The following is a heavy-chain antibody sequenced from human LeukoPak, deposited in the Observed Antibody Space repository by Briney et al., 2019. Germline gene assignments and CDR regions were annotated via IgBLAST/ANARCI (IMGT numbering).Heavy chain of an antibody. CDR3: ARVKSGTGWYIDY. CDR2: IYPGDSDT. D-gene: IGHD6-19*01. J-gene: IGHJ4*02. Sequence: GESLKISCKGSGYTFTSYWMAWVRQMPGKGLEWMGSIYPGDSDTRYSPSFQGHVTISGDKITNYVYLQWSSLRASDSAMYYCARVKSGTGWYIDYWGQGTLVTVAS. V-gene: IGHV5-51*01. CDR1: GYTFTSYW.